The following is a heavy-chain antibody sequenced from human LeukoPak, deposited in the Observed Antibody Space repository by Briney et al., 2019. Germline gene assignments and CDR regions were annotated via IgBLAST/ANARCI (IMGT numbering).Heavy chain of an antibody. Sequence: SVKVSCKASGYTFTGYYMHWVRQAPGQGLEWRGGIIPIFGTANYAQKFQGRVTITTDESTSTAYMELSSLRSEDTAVYYCATYKPKHTLDYWGQGTLVTVSS. J-gene: IGHJ4*02. D-gene: IGHD2-21*01. CDR1: GYTFTGYY. V-gene: IGHV1-69*05. CDR2: IIPIFGTA. CDR3: ATYKPKHTLDY.